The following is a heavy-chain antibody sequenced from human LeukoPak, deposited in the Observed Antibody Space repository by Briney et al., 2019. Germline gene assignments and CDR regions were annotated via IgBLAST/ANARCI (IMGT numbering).Heavy chain of an antibody. D-gene: IGHD5-24*01. Sequence: ASVKVSCKASGGTFSSYAICWVRQAPGQGLEWMGGIMTIFGSANYAQKFQGRLTITADESTSTTYMELSSLRSEDTAVYYCARTLSLDGYNHFDFWGQGTLVTVSS. J-gene: IGHJ4*02. CDR2: IMTIFGSA. V-gene: IGHV1-69*13. CDR1: GGTFSSYA. CDR3: ARTLSLDGYNHFDF.